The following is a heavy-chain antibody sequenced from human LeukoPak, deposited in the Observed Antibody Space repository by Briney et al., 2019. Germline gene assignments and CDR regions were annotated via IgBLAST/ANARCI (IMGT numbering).Heavy chain of an antibody. D-gene: IGHD3-10*01. CDR3: ARHSNYYGSESGFDY. J-gene: IGHJ4*02. Sequence: PSETQSLTCTVSGGSISSYYWSWIRQPPGKGLEWIGYIYYSGSTNYKPSFKSRVTISVDTSKNQFSLKLSSVTAADTAVYYCARHSNYYGSESGFDYWGQGALVTVSS. CDR2: IYYSGST. CDR1: GGSISSYY. V-gene: IGHV4-59*08.